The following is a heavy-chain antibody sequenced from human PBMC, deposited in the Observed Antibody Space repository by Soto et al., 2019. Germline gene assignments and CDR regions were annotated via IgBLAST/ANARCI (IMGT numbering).Heavy chain of an antibody. CDR3: ARGSWEQNNYDYIWGSYRYTADYFDY. CDR2: IIPILGIA. J-gene: IGHJ4*02. V-gene: IGHV1-69*02. Sequence: GASVKVSCKASGGTFSSYTISWVRQAPGQGLEWMGRIIPILGIANYAQKFQGRVTITADKSTSTAYMELSSLRSEDTAVYYCARGSWEQNNYDYIWGSYRYTADYFDYWGQGTLVTVSS. CDR1: GGTFSSYT. D-gene: IGHD3-16*02.